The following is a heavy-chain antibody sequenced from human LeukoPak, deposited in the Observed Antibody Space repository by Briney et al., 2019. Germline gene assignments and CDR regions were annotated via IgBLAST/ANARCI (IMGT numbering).Heavy chain of an antibody. D-gene: IGHD3-22*01. CDR1: GGSISSSSYY. CDR2: IYYSGST. Sequence: SETLSLTCTVSGGSISSSSYYWGWIRQPPGKGLEWIGSIYYSGSTYYNPSLKSRVTISVDTSKSQFSLKLSSVTAADTAVYYCASYTRNYYDSSGYPNDAFDIWGQGTMVTVSS. J-gene: IGHJ3*02. CDR3: ASYTRNYYDSSGYPNDAFDI. V-gene: IGHV4-39*01.